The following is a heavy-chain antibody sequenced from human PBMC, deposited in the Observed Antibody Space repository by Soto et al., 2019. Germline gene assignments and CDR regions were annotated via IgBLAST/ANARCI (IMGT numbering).Heavy chain of an antibody. Sequence: GGSLRLSCAASGFTFSSYGMHWVRQAPGKGLEWVAVIWYDGSNKYYADSVKGRFTISRDNSKNTLYLQMNSLRAEDTAVYYCARVGANWNDVRGAFDIWGQGTMVTVSS. V-gene: IGHV3-33*01. CDR2: IWYDGSNK. CDR3: ARVGANWNDVRGAFDI. D-gene: IGHD1-20*01. J-gene: IGHJ3*02. CDR1: GFTFSSYG.